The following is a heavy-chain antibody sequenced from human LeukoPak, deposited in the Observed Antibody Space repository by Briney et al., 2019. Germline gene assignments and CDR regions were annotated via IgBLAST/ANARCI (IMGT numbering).Heavy chain of an antibody. CDR3: AREFRFIAAAGNPNGYGMDV. Sequence: RPGGSLRLSCAASGFTFSSYAMHWVRKAPGKGLEWVAVISYDGSNKYYADSVKGRFTISRDNSKNALYLQMNSLRAEDTAVYYCAREFRFIAAAGNPNGYGMDVWGQGTTVTVSS. CDR2: ISYDGSNK. J-gene: IGHJ6*02. V-gene: IGHV3-30-3*01. CDR1: GFTFSSYA. D-gene: IGHD6-13*01.